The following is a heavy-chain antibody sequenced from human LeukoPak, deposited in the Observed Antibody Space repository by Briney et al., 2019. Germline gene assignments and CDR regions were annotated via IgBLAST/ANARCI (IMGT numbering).Heavy chain of an antibody. Sequence: GGSLRLSCAASGFTLSSSGMHWLRQAPGKGLEWVSTISHDGSKKYYGESVKGRFTISRDTSKSTLYVHMSSLRAEDTAVYFCAKDTPSPNSGFYHYWGQGTLVTVSS. V-gene: IGHV3-30*18. J-gene: IGHJ4*02. CDR3: AKDTPSPNSGFYHY. CDR2: ISHDGSKK. D-gene: IGHD1-26*01. CDR1: GFTLSSSG.